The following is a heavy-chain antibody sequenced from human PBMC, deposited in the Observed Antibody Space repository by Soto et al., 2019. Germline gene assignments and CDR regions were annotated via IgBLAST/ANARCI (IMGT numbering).Heavy chain of an antibody. D-gene: IGHD3-10*01. Sequence: SETLSLTCTVSGGSISSYYWSWIRQPPGKGLEWIGYIYYSGSTNYNPSLKSRVTISVDTSKNQFSLKLSSVTAADTAVYYCARGAKPLSLDYWGQGTLVTVSS. J-gene: IGHJ4*02. CDR2: IYYSGST. V-gene: IGHV4-59*01. CDR1: GGSISSYY. CDR3: ARGAKPLSLDY.